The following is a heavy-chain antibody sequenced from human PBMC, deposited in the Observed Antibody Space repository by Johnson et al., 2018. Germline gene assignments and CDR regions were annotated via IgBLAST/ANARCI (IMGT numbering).Heavy chain of an antibody. CDR1: GFAFDDHA. V-gene: IGHV3-9*01. Sequence: EVQLVESGGGLVQPGRSLRLSCAASGFAFDDHAMYWVRQAPGKGLEWVSGISWNSGNIGYADSVKGRFTISRDNAKNSLYLQMNSMRAEDTALYYCARGTYSSSSYAMDVWGQGTTVTVSS. CDR2: ISWNSGNI. J-gene: IGHJ6*02. D-gene: IGHD6-6*01. CDR3: ARGTYSSSSYAMDV.